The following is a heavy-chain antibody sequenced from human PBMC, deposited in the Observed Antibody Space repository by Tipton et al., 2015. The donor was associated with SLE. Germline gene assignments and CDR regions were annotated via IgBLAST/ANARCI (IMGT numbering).Heavy chain of an antibody. CDR2: IYYSGST. Sequence: LRLSCAASGFTFSSYWMSWVRQAPGKGLEWIGYIYYSGSTSYNPSLKSRVTISVDTSKNQFSLKLSSVTAADTAVYYCAACPGIEYFDYWGQGTLVTVSS. J-gene: IGHJ4*02. D-gene: IGHD3-10*02. CDR1: GFTFSSYW. V-gene: IGHV4-59*01. CDR3: AACPGIEYFDY.